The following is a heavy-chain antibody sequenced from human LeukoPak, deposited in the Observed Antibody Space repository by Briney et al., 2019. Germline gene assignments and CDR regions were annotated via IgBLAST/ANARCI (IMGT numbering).Heavy chain of an antibody. V-gene: IGHV1-69*05. Sequence: SVKVSCKASGGTFSSYAISWVRQAPGQGLEWMGGIIPIFGTANYAQKFQGRVTITRDTSASTAYMEPSSLRSEDTAVYYCARTTYSSGWSDYWGQGTLVTVSS. CDR3: ARTTYSSGWSDY. J-gene: IGHJ4*02. CDR2: IIPIFGTA. D-gene: IGHD6-19*01. CDR1: GGTFSSYA.